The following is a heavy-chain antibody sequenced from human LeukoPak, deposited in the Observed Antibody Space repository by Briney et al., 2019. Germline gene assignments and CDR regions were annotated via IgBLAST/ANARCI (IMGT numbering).Heavy chain of an antibody. CDR3: AEPYGDYVGY. V-gene: IGHV3-30-3*01. D-gene: IGHD4-17*01. Sequence: GRSLRLSCAASGFTFSSYAMHWVRQAPSKGLEWVAVISYDGSNKYYADSVKGRFTISRDNSKNTLYLQMNSLRAEDTAVYYCAEPYGDYVGYWGQGTLVTVSS. CDR1: GFTFSSYA. J-gene: IGHJ4*02. CDR2: ISYDGSNK.